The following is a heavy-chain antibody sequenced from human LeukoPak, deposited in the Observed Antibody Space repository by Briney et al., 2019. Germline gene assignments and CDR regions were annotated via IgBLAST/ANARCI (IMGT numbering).Heavy chain of an antibody. J-gene: IGHJ2*01. V-gene: IGHV4-34*01. CDR3: ARRLDL. Sequence: SETLSLTCAVYGGPFSGYSWSWIRQPPGKGLEWIGEINHSGSTNYNPSLESRVTISVDTSKNQFSLKLTSVTAADTAVYYCARRLDLWGRGTLSLSPQ. CDR1: GGPFSGYS. CDR2: INHSGST.